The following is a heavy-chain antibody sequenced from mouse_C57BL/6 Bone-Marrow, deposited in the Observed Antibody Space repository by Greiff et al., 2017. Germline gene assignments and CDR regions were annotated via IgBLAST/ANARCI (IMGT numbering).Heavy chain of an antibody. J-gene: IGHJ4*01. Sequence: EVQLVESGAELVRPGASVTLSCTASGFNIKDDYMHWVKQRPEQGLEWIGWIDPENGDTEYASKFQGKATITADTSSNTAYLQLSSLTSEDAAVYYSTTRQLGHYYAMDYWGQGTSVTVSS. D-gene: IGHD3-3*01. CDR3: TTRQLGHYYAMDY. CDR2: IDPENGDT. CDR1: GFNIKDDY. V-gene: IGHV14-4*01.